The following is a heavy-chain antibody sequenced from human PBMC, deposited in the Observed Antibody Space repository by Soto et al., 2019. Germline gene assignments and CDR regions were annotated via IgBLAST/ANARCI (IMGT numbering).Heavy chain of an antibody. J-gene: IGHJ3*02. CDR3: ARVYGDGAFDI. V-gene: IGHV3-30-3*01. CDR1: GFTFSSYA. D-gene: IGHD4-17*01. CDR2: ISYDGSNK. Sequence: QVQLVESGGGVVQPGRSLRLSCAASGFTFSSYAMHWVRQAPGKGLEWVAVISYDGSNKYYADSVKGRFTISRDNSKNTLHLQMNSLRAEDTAVYYCARVYGDGAFDIWGQGTMVTVSS.